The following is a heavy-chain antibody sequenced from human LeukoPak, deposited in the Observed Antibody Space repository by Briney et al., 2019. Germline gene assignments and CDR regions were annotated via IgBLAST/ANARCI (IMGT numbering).Heavy chain of an antibody. J-gene: IGHJ6*03. Sequence: GESPQTPCKGSGYSFTSYWIDWGRQIPGKGLEGMGINYPADSDNRYSPSFQGQVTISADKSISTAYLQWSSLKASDTAMYYCARPRDYYYYMDVWGKGTTVTVSS. CDR1: GYSFTSYW. CDR2: NYPADSDN. V-gene: IGHV5-51*01. CDR3: ARPRDYYYYMDV.